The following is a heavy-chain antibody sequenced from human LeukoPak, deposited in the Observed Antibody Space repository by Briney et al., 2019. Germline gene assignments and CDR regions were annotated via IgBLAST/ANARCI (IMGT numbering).Heavy chain of an antibody. D-gene: IGHD1-26*01. CDR2: IYYSGGT. CDR1: RGSISSDY. CDR3: ARDRGGSYSAIDY. Sequence: SETLSLTCTVSRGSISSDYWSWIRQPPGKGLEWVGYIYYSGGTNYNPSLKSRVAISVDTSKNQFSLKLSSVTAADTAVYYCARDRGGSYSAIDYWGQGTLVTVSS. V-gene: IGHV4-59*01. J-gene: IGHJ4*02.